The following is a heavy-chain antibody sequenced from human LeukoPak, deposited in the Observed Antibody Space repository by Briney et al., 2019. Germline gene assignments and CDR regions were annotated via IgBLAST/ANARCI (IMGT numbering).Heavy chain of an antibody. V-gene: IGHV1-8*01. D-gene: IGHD5-18*01. Sequence: ASVTVSFTASGYTFTIYDFNWVRQATGQGLEWMGWMNPNSGNTGYAQKFQGRVTMTRNTSISTAYMELSSLRSEDTAVYHCARGTVDTAMDGYWGQGTLVTVSS. CDR1: GYTFTIYD. CDR3: ARGTVDTAMDGY. J-gene: IGHJ4*02. CDR2: MNPNSGNT.